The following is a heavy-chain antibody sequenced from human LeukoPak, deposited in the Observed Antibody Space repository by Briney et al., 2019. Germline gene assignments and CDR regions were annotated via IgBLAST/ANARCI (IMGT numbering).Heavy chain of an antibody. J-gene: IGHJ5*02. D-gene: IGHD5-18*01. Sequence: GSSVKVSCKGSGGTFIRYAMSWGRQGPGEGGEWMGGIIPIFGTANYAQKLQGRGTITTDESTSTAYMELSSLRSEDTAVYYCASDDVDTAMVDYNWFDPWGQGTLVTVSS. CDR3: ASDDVDTAMVDYNWFDP. CDR1: GGTFIRYA. CDR2: IIPIFGTA. V-gene: IGHV1-69*05.